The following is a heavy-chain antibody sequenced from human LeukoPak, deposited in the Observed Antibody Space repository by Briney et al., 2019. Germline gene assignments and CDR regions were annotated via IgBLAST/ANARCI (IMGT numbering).Heavy chain of an antibody. CDR2: IIPIFGTA. V-gene: IGHV1-69*05. CDR3: ARDSSGCPDY. D-gene: IGHD6-19*01. Sequence: ASVKVSCKASGGSFNAYAISWVRQAPGQGLEWMGRIIPIFGTANYAQKFQGRVTITTDESTSTAYMELSSLRSEDTAVYYCARDSSGCPDYWGQGTLVTVSS. J-gene: IGHJ4*02. CDR1: GGSFNAYA.